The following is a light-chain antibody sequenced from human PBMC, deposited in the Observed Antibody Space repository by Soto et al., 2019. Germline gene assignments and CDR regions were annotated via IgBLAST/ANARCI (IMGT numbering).Light chain of an antibody. CDR1: QSVSSTY. Sequence: EIVLTQSPGTLSLSPGERATLSCRASQSVSSTYLAWYQQKPGQAPRLLIYGASSRATGIPDRFSGSGSGTDFTLTISRLEPEDFAVYYCQQYAGSPFTFGPGTKVDFK. CDR2: GAS. J-gene: IGKJ3*01. CDR3: QQYAGSPFT. V-gene: IGKV3-20*01.